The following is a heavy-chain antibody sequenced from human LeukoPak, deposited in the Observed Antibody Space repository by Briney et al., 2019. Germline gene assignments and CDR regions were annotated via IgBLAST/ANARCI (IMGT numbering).Heavy chain of an antibody. Sequence: HPGGSLRLSCAASGFTFSSYEMNWVRQAPGKGLEWVSYISSSGSTIYYADSVKGRFTISRDNAKNSLYLQMNSLRAEDTAVYYCARGSGYWDGHAFDIWGQGTMVTVSS. D-gene: IGHD3-9*01. V-gene: IGHV3-48*03. CDR1: GFTFSSYE. CDR2: ISSSGSTI. J-gene: IGHJ3*02. CDR3: ARGSGYWDGHAFDI.